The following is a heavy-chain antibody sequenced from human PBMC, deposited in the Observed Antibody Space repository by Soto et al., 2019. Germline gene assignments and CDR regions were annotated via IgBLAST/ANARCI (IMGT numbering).Heavy chain of an antibody. CDR1: GGSVSSGDYF. J-gene: IGHJ6*02. CDR2: IYYSGST. Sequence: SETLSLTCTVSGGSVSSGDYFWIWLRQSPGKRLEWIAYIYYSGSTNYNPSLKSRATISVDTSKSQVSLTLTSMAAADAALYYCARSPNYYYYGFDVWGQGTAVTVSS. CDR3: ARSPNYYYYGFDV. D-gene: IGHD3-10*01. V-gene: IGHV4-61*08.